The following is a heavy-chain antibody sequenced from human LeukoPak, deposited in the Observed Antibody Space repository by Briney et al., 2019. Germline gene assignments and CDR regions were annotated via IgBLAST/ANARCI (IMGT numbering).Heavy chain of an antibody. D-gene: IGHD3-10*02. CDR1: GGSISSGSYY. CDR3: ARDPFVRGVWLELPN. J-gene: IGHJ4*02. V-gene: IGHV4-61*02. Sequence: SQTLSLTCTVSGGSISSGSYYWSWIRRPAGKGLEWIGRIYTSGSTNYNPSLKSRVTISVDTSKNQFSLKLSSVTAAGTAVYYCARDPFVRGVWLELPNWGQGTLVTVSS. CDR2: IYTSGST.